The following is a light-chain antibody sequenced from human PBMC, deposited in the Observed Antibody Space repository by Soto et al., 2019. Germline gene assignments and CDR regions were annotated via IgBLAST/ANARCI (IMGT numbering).Light chain of an antibody. J-gene: IGLJ3*02. V-gene: IGLV2-8*01. CDR3: TSYVGNDIWV. CDR2: EVT. Sequence: QSVLTQPPSASGSPGQSVTISWTGTSSDVGAYKYVSWYQQYPGKAPKLMIYEVTKRPSGVPDRFSGSKSGNTASLTVSGLQAEDEADYYCTSYVGNDIWVFGGGTKVTVL. CDR1: SSDVGAYKY.